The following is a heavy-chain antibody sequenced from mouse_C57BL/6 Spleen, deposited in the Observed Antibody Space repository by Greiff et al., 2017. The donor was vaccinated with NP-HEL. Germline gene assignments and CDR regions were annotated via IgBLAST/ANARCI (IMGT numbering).Heavy chain of an antibody. CDR2: INPSNGGT. J-gene: IGHJ2*01. CDR1: GYTFTSYW. V-gene: IGHV1-53*01. CDR3: ARGNYYGSSPYYFDY. D-gene: IGHD1-1*01. Sequence: QVQLQQPGTELVKPGASVKLSCKASGYTFTSYWMHWVKQRPGQGLEWIGNINPSNGGTNYNEKFQSKATLTVDKSSSTAYLQLSSLTSEDSAVYYCARGNYYGSSPYYFDYWGQGTTLTVSS.